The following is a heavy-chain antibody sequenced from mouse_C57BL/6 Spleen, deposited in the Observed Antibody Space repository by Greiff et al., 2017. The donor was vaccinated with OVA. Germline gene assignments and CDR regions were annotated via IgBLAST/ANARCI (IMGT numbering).Heavy chain of an antibody. V-gene: IGHV1-82*01. CDR2: IYPGDGDT. CDR3: ARSGGYDYSYYFDY. D-gene: IGHD2-4*01. Sequence: QVQLKQSGPELVKPGASVKISCKASGYAFSSSWMNWVKQRPGKGLEWIGRIYPGDGDTNYNGKFKGKATLTADKSSSTAYMQLSSLTSEDSAVYFGARSGGYDYSYYFDYWGQGTTLTVSS. CDR1: GYAFSSSW. J-gene: IGHJ2*01.